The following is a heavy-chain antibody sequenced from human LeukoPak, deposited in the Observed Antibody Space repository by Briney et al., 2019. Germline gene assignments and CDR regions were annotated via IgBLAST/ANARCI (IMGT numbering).Heavy chain of an antibody. Sequence: SGKVSCKASGYTFTGYYMHWVRQAPGQGLEWMGWINPNSGGTNYAQKFQGRVTMTRDTSISTAYMELSRLRSDDTAVYYCARDLSGYVHFDYWGQGTLVTVSS. V-gene: IGHV1-2*02. CDR2: INPNSGGT. D-gene: IGHD5-12*01. CDR1: GYTFTGYY. CDR3: ARDLSGYVHFDY. J-gene: IGHJ4*02.